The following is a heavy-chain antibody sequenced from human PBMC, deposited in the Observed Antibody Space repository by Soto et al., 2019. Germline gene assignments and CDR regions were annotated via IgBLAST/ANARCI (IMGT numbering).Heavy chain of an antibody. Sequence: GGSLRLSCAASGFTFSSYAMSWVRQAPGKGLEWVSAISGSGGSTYYADSVKGRFTISRDNSKNTLYLQMNSLRAEDTAVYYYATPLTTVYYYYYMDVWGKGTTVTVSS. D-gene: IGHD4-17*01. CDR3: ATPLTTVYYYYYMDV. V-gene: IGHV3-23*01. CDR2: ISGSGGST. CDR1: GFTFSSYA. J-gene: IGHJ6*03.